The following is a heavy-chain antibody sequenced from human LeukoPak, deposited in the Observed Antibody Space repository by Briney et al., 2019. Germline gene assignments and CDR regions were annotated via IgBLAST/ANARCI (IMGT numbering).Heavy chain of an antibody. CDR3: ARVGDSSSWYAPPGYYYGMDV. CDR1: GGSISSYY. Sequence: SETLSLTCTVSGGSISSYYWSWIRQPPGKGLEWIGYIYYSGSTYYNPSLKSRVTISVDTSKNQFSLKLSSVTAADTAVYYCARVGDSSSWYAPPGYYYGMDVWGQGTTVTVSS. D-gene: IGHD6-13*01. V-gene: IGHV4-59*12. CDR2: IYYSGST. J-gene: IGHJ6*02.